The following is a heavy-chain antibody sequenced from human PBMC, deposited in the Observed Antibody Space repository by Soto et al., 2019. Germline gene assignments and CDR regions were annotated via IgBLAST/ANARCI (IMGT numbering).Heavy chain of an antibody. Sequence: GESLKISFQASGYTFIYLWVAWVRQVPGKGLEWMGVIYPGASDIRYSPSFEGHVTISAEKSTNTAFLRWSSLEAADTAIYYCAREGTSRGSNYAAFDVWGPGTLVPVSS. CDR1: GYTFIYLW. J-gene: IGHJ4*02. V-gene: IGHV5-51*01. CDR2: IYPGASDI. CDR3: AREGTSRGSNYAAFDV. D-gene: IGHD3-10*01.